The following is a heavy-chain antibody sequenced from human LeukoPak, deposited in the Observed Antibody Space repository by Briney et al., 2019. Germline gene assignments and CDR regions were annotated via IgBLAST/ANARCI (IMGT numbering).Heavy chain of an antibody. CDR1: GGSISSYY. Sequence: KPSETLSLTCTVSGGSISSYYWSWIRQPPGKGLEWIGYIYYSGSTNYNPSLKSRVTISVDTSKNQSSLKLSSVTAADTAVYYCARDPGDSYGYTANWFDPWGQGTLVTVSS. J-gene: IGHJ5*02. CDR3: ARDPGDSYGYTANWFDP. CDR2: IYYSGST. V-gene: IGHV4-59*01. D-gene: IGHD5-18*01.